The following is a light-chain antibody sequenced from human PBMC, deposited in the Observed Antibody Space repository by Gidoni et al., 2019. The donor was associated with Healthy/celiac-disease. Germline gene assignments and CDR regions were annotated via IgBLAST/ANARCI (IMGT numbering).Light chain of an antibody. CDR1: QSVSSSY. CDR3: QQYGSSPPWT. CDR2: GAS. V-gene: IGKV3-20*01. Sequence: EIVLTQSPGTLSLSPGERATLSCRASQSVSSSYLAWYQQKPGQAPRLLIYGASSRATGIPDRFSGSGSGTDLTLTISRLEPEDFAVYYCQQYGSSPPWTFXQXTKVEIK. J-gene: IGKJ1*01.